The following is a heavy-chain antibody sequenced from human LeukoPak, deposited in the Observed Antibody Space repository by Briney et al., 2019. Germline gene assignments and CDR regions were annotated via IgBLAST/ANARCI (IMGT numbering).Heavy chain of an antibody. Sequence: ASVKVSCKASGYTFTSYYMHWVRQAPGQGLEWMGIINPSGGSTSYAQKFRGRVTMTRDTSTSTVYMELSSLRSEDTAVYYCASPGPDSSSWFSFDYWGQGTLVTVSS. J-gene: IGHJ4*02. CDR1: GYTFTSYY. CDR3: ASPGPDSSSWFSFDY. D-gene: IGHD6-13*01. V-gene: IGHV1-46*01. CDR2: INPSGGST.